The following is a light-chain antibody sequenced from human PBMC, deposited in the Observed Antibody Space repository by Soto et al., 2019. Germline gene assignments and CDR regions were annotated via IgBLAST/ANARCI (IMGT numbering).Light chain of an antibody. V-gene: IGKV3-15*01. Sequence: EIGMTQSPATLSVSPGERATLSCRASQSVNINLAWYQQKPGQAPRLRIYGTSTRATGVPARFSGSGSGTEFTLTISSIEREDFAVYHCQPRNSWPPTYPFGQGTRLEI. CDR2: GTS. CDR3: QPRNSWPPTYP. CDR1: QSVNIN. J-gene: IGKJ5*01.